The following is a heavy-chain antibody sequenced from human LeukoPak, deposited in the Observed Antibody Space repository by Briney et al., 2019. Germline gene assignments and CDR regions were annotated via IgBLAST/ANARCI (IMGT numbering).Heavy chain of an antibody. V-gene: IGHV3-23*01. Sequence: GGSLRLSCAASGFTFNSYTMSWVRQAPGKGLEWVSTISGSGGNTYYADSVKGRFTISRDNAKNSLYLQMNSLRAEDTAVYYCARVGESEQQLVRGFDYWGQGTLVTVPS. CDR2: ISGSGGNT. J-gene: IGHJ4*02. D-gene: IGHD6-13*01. CDR3: ARVGESEQQLVRGFDY. CDR1: GFTFNSYT.